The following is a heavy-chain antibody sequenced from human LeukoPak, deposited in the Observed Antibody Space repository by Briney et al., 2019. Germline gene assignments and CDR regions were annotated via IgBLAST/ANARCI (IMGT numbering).Heavy chain of an antibody. D-gene: IGHD6-19*01. CDR3: AKLGSSGPPPRFDY. J-gene: IGHJ4*02. CDR1: GFTFSSYG. Sequence: GGSLRLSCAASGFTFSSYGMHWVRQAPGKGLEWVAVISYDGSNKYYADSVKGRFTIFRDNSKNTLYLQMNSLRAEDTAVYYCAKLGSSGPPPRFDYWGQGTLVTVSS. CDR2: ISYDGSNK. V-gene: IGHV3-30*18.